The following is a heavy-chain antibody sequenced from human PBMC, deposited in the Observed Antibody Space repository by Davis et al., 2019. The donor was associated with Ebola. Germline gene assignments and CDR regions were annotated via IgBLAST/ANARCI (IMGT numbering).Heavy chain of an antibody. CDR1: GGSFSGYY. J-gene: IGHJ2*01. CDR2: INHSGST. V-gene: IGHV4-34*01. Sequence: ESLKISCAVYGGSFSGYYWSWIRQPPGKGLEWIGEINHSGSTNYNPSLKSRVTISVDTSKNQFSLKLSSVTAADTAVYYCARASQYFDLWGRGTLVTVSS. CDR3: ARASQYFDL.